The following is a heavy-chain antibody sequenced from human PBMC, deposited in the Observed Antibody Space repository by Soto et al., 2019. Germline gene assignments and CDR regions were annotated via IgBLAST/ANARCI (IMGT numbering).Heavy chain of an antibody. V-gene: IGHV1-2*02. J-gene: IGHJ6*02. Sequence: QVPLVQSGAEVRKSGASVKVSCKASGYTFSDYFIQWLRQAPGQGLEWVAWINPKTAATNYAKKFQDRVTVTSDTSFSTAYLELTRLRPDDTALYYCARIKWGLDYYSGMDVWGQGTEVSVTS. CDR2: INPKTAAT. D-gene: IGHD1-26*01. CDR1: GYTFSDYF. CDR3: ARIKWGLDYYSGMDV.